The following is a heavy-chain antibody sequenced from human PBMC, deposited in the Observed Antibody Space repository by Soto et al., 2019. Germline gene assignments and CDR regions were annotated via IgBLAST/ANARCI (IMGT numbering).Heavy chain of an antibody. CDR1: GYTFTRYG. CDR2: ISAYNGNT. J-gene: IGHJ5*02. D-gene: IGHD2-15*01. Sequence: GASVKVSCKASGYTFTRYGISWVRQAPGQGLEWMGWISAYNGNTNYARKLQGRVTMTRNTSISTAYMELSSLRSEDTAVYYCARTYCSGGSCYSKHHWFDPWGQGTLVTVSS. CDR3: ARTYCSGGSCYSKHHWFDP. V-gene: IGHV1-18*01.